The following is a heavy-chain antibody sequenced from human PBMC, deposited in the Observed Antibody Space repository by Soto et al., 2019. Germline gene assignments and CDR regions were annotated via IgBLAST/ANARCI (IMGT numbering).Heavy chain of an antibody. J-gene: IGHJ5*02. D-gene: IGHD2-2*01. V-gene: IGHV4-34*01. CDR1: GGSFSGYY. CDR3: ARGISKRQAAIGGRWFDP. Sequence: PSETLSLTCAVYGGSFSGYYWSWIRQPPGKGLEWIGEINHSGSTNYNPSLKSRVTISVDTSKNQFSLKLSSLTAADTAVYYCARGISKRQAAIGGRWFDPWGQGTRVTVSS. CDR2: INHSGST.